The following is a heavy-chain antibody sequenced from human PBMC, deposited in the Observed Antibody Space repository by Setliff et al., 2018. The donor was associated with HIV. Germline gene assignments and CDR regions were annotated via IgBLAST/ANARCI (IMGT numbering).Heavy chain of an antibody. J-gene: IGHJ4*02. D-gene: IGHD6-19*01. CDR2: INPSGGST. CDR1: GYTFTSYY. Sequence: VASVKVSCKASGYTFTSYYMHWVRQAPGQGLEWMGIINPSGGSTSHAQKFQGRVTITADKSTSTAYMELSSLRSEDTAVYYCATSSGWYDYWGQGTLVTVSS. V-gene: IGHV1-46*01. CDR3: ATSSGWYDY.